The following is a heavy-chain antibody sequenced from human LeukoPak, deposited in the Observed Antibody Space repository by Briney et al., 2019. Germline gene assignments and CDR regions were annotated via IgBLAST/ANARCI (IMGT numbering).Heavy chain of an antibody. CDR1: GFTFSSYG. Sequence: PGGSLRLSCAASGFTFSSYGMHWVRQAPGKGLEWVAVISYDGSNKYYADSVKGRFTISRDNSKNTLYLQMNSLRAEDTAVYYCAKGLDCSSTSCLNSYWGQGTLVTVPS. V-gene: IGHV3-30*18. CDR3: AKGLDCSSTSCLNSY. CDR2: ISYDGSNK. D-gene: IGHD2-2*01. J-gene: IGHJ4*02.